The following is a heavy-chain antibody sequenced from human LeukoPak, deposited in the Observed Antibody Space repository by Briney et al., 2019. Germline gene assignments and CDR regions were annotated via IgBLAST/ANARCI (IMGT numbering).Heavy chain of an antibody. Sequence: TGGSLRLSCTASGFTFGDYAMSWVRQAPGKRLEWVGFIRSKAYGGTTEYAASVKGRFTISRDDSKSIAYLQMNSLKTEDTAVYYCTTRVSFDYWGQGTLVTVSS. CDR1: GFTFGDYA. CDR2: IRSKAYGGTT. V-gene: IGHV3-49*04. D-gene: IGHD2-8*01. CDR3: TTRVSFDY. J-gene: IGHJ4*02.